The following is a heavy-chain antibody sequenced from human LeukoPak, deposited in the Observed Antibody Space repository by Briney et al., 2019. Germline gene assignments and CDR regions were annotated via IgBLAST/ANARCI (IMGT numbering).Heavy chain of an antibody. CDR2: IYYSETT. D-gene: IGHD3-9*01. CDR1: GGSITRNY. J-gene: IGHJ4*02. CDR3: ARGGDILTGLYYFDY. V-gene: IGHV4-59*13. Sequence: KTSETLSLTCTVSGGSITRNYWNWIRQPPGKGLEWIGNIYYSETTNYNPSLKSRVSISVDTSKNLLSLKLSSVTAADTAVYYCARGGDILTGLYYFDYWGQGTLVTVSS.